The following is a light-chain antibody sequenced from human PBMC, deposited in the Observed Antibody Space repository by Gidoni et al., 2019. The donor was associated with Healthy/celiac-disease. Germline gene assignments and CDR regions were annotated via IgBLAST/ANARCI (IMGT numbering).Light chain of an antibody. V-gene: IGKV4-1*01. J-gene: IGKJ1*01. CDR2: WAS. Sequence: DIVMTQSPDSLAVSLGERATINCKSGQSVLHSSDNQNYLAWYQQKPGQPPKLLIYWASTRESGVPDRFSGSGSGTDFTLTISSLQAEDVAVYYCQQYYSTPRTFXXXTKVEVK. CDR3: QQYYSTPRT. CDR1: QSVLHSSDNQNY.